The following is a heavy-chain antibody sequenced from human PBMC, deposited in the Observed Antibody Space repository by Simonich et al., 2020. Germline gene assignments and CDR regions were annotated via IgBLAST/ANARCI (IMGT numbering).Heavy chain of an antibody. CDR2: INPNSGGT. V-gene: IGHV1-2*06. Sequence: QVQLVQSGAKVKKPGASVKVSCKASGYTFTGYYMHWVRQAPGQGLRWRGRINPNSGGTNYAQKFQGRVTRTRDTSISTADMELSRLRSDDTAVYYCASGWDWGFSHMSDYWGQGTLVTVSS. J-gene: IGHJ4*02. CDR1: GYTFTGYY. CDR3: ASGWDWGFSHMSDY. D-gene: IGHD7-27*01.